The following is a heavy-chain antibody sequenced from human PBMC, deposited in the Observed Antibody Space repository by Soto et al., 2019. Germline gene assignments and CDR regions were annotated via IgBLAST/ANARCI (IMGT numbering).Heavy chain of an antibody. CDR2: IRNKAYGGTT. CDR3: TRDGRYSGYPPPAF. V-gene: IGHV3-49*03. CDR1: GFTFADYT. Sequence: EVQLVESGGGLVQPGRSLRLSCTTSGFTFADYTLSWFRQAPGKGLEWLGFIRNKAYGGTTEYAASVKGRFSISRDDSKSIAYLQMNSLKTEDTAVYFCTRDGRYSGYPPPAFWGQGTLVIVSS. D-gene: IGHD5-12*01. J-gene: IGHJ4*02.